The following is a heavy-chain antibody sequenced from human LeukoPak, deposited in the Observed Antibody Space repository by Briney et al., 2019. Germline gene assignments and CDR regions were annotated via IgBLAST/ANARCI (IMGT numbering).Heavy chain of an antibody. CDR1: GGSFSGYY. D-gene: IGHD5-18*01. J-gene: IGHJ6*04. V-gene: IGHV4-34*01. CDR2: INHSGST. Sequence: SETLSLTCAVYGGSFSGYYWSWIRQPPGKGLEWIGEINHSGSTNYNPSLKSRVTISVDTSENQFSLKLSSVTAADTAVYYCARGRKWDTAMVSHYYGMDVWGKGTTVTVSS. CDR3: ARGRKWDTAMVSHYYGMDV.